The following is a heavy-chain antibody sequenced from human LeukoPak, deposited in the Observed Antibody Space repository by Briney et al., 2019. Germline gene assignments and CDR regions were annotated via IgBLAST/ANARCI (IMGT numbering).Heavy chain of an antibody. CDR3: ARDPTVITSSRITVFGGVKSPHNWFDP. Sequence: ASVKVSCKASGYTFTGYYMHWVRQAPGQGLEWMGWINPNSGGTNYAQKFQARVTMTRETSTSTVYMELSSLRSEDTAVYYCARDPTVITSSRITVFGGVKSPHNWFDPWGQGTLVTVSS. CDR2: INPNSGGT. CDR1: GYTFTGYY. V-gene: IGHV1-2*02. D-gene: IGHD3-3*01. J-gene: IGHJ5*02.